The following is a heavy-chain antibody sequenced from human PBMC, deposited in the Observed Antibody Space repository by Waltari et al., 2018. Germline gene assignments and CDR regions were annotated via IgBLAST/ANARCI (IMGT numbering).Heavy chain of an antibody. CDR1: GFTFDDYA. Sequence: EVQLVQSGGGLVQPGRSLRLSCAASGFTFDDYAMHWVRQAPGKGLEWVSGITWNSGSTCYADAVKGRFTISRDNAKNSLYLQMNSLRPEDTALYFCAKDTRLGESSLYGWYFDHWGQGTLVTVSS. CDR3: AKDTRLGESSLYGWYFDH. J-gene: IGHJ4*02. D-gene: IGHD3-16*02. CDR2: ITWNSGST. V-gene: IGHV3-9*01.